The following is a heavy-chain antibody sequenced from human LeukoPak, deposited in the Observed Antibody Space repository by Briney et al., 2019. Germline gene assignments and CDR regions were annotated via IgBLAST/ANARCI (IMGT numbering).Heavy chain of an antibody. V-gene: IGHV3-74*01. Sequence: PGGSLRLSCEASGFTFSGFWMHWVRQTPGKGLVWVSRINGDGTITNYADFVKGRFTISRDNAKNTLYLQMNSLRAEDTAVYYCARDFYVGSGSYYIGYWGQGTLVTVSS. J-gene: IGHJ4*02. CDR1: GFTFSGFW. D-gene: IGHD3-10*01. CDR2: INGDGTIT. CDR3: ARDFYVGSGSYYIGY.